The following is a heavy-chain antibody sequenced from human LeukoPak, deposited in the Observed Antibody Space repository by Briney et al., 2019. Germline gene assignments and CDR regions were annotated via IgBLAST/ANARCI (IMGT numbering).Heavy chain of an antibody. CDR1: GDSISSSGYY. D-gene: IGHD3-10*01. J-gene: IGHJ4*02. CDR3: ARFRGVVSSSLLVF. Sequence: SETLSLTCTVSGDSISSSGYYWVCIRQPPGKGLEWIGIIHFSGTTYYNPSLKSRVTISVDTSKNQFSLRFPSVTAADTAVYYCARFRGVVSSSLLVFWGQGTLVTVSS. V-gene: IGHV4-39*01. CDR2: IHFSGTT.